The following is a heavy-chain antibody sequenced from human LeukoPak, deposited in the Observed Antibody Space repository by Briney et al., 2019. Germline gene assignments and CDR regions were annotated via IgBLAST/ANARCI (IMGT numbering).Heavy chain of an antibody. Sequence: PGGSLRLSCAASGXTFDDYAMHWVRQAPGKGLEWVSLISGDGGSTYYADSLKGRFTISRDNSKNSLYLQMNSLTTEDTALDYCAKDNSRYYFDYWGQGTLVTVSS. V-gene: IGHV3-43*02. CDR2: ISGDGGST. J-gene: IGHJ4*02. D-gene: IGHD1-26*01. CDR3: AKDNSRYYFDY. CDR1: GXTFDDYA.